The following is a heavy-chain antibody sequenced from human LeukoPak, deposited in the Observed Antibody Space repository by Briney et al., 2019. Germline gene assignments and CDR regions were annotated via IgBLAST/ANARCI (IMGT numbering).Heavy chain of an antibody. CDR3: ARDQDYYGSGSYGPDY. J-gene: IGHJ4*02. D-gene: IGHD3-10*01. CDR1: GYSITSGYY. CDR2: IYHSGST. Sequence: SETLSLTCTVSGYSITSGYYWGWIRQPPGKGLEWIASIYHSGSTFYNPSLKSRVTISVDTSKNQFSLKLSSVTAADTAVYYCARDQDYYGSGSYGPDYWGQGTLDTVSS. V-gene: IGHV4-38-2*02.